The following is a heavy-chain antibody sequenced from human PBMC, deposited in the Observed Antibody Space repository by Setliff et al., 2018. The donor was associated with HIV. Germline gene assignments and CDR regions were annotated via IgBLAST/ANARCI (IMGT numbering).Heavy chain of an antibody. V-gene: IGHV4-34*01. J-gene: IGHJ5*02. Sequence: ETLSLTCAVYTESLTRYDWAWIRQYPEKGLEWIGEIDDSGSIIYNPSLQSRVTMSVDTSKNQFSLKVRSLTAADTGLYYCARVKSIKTTLVRLWPRFDLWGQGTQVTVSS. CDR3: ARVKSIKTTLVRLWPRFDL. CDR1: TESLTRYD. CDR2: IDDSGSI. D-gene: IGHD3-10*01.